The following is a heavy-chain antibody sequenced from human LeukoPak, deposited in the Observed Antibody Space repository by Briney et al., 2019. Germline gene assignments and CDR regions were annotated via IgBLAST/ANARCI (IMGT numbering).Heavy chain of an antibody. CDR1: GGSISSSSYY. J-gene: IGHJ4*02. V-gene: IGHV4-39*01. CDR2: IYYSGST. D-gene: IGHD3-10*01. CDR3: ARLGENGWFGELLGSYYFDY. Sequence: TPSETLSLTCTVSGGSISSSSYYWGWIRQPPGKGLEWIGSIYYSGSTYYNPSLKSRVTISADTSKNQFSLKLSSVTAADTAVYYCARLGENGWFGELLGSYYFDYWGQGTLVTVSS.